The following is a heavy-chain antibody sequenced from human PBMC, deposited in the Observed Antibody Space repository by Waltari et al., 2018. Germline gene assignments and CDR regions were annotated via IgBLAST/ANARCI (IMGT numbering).Heavy chain of an antibody. V-gene: IGHV3-30*02. Sequence: QVQLVESGGGVVQPGGSLRLSCAASGLRFRCYAMHWVRQAPGKGLEWVAFIWHDGSDKFYGDSVKGRFIISRDNSKNMVYLEMDSLRADDTAVYYCAKDGPVCGGASCSSFDRWGQGTLVTVSP. CDR1: GLRFRCYA. CDR3: AKDGPVCGGASCSSFDR. J-gene: IGHJ4*02. D-gene: IGHD2-2*01. CDR2: IWHDGSDK.